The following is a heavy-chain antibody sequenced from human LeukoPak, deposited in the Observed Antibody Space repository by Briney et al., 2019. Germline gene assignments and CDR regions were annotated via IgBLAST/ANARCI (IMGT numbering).Heavy chain of an antibody. D-gene: IGHD4-11*01. CDR3: AKSYFDYSTYYSYYFNL. V-gene: IGHV4-4*09. CDR2: IYTDGST. Sequence: SETLSLTCTVSGGSISSDYWSWIRQPPGRGLEWIGYIYTDGSTNYNPSLKSRVTISVDTSKDQFALKLSSVTAADTAVYYCAKSYFDYSTYYSYYFNLWGQGALVTVSS. CDR1: GGSISSDY. J-gene: IGHJ4*02.